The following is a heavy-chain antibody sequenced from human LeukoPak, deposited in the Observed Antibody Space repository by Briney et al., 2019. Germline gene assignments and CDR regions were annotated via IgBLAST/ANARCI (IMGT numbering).Heavy chain of an antibody. Sequence: SETLSLTCTVSGGSFSSSSYYWGWIRQPPGKGLEWIGSFYYSGSTYYNLSLKSRVTISDDTSKNQFSLKLSSVTAADTAIYYCARIDGGHHLSPFDYWGQGTLVTVSS. CDR1: GGSFSSSSYY. J-gene: IGHJ4*02. V-gene: IGHV4-39*01. D-gene: IGHD4-23*01. CDR2: FYYSGST. CDR3: ARIDGGHHLSPFDY.